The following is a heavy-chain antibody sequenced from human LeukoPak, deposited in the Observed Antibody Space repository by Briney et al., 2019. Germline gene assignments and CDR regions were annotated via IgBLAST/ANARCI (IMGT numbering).Heavy chain of an antibody. J-gene: IGHJ4*02. CDR3: AREASGYYHVFDS. CDR1: GFSLSTYF. CDR2: ITNSGRST. Sequence: GGSLRLSCEASGFSLSTYFLSWIRRAPGKGLEWVSYITNSGRSTKYADAVKGRFTISRDNAKQSVYLEMTDLRAEDTAVYYCAREASGYYHVFDSWGQGTLVTVSS. D-gene: IGHD3-3*01. V-gene: IGHV3-11*04.